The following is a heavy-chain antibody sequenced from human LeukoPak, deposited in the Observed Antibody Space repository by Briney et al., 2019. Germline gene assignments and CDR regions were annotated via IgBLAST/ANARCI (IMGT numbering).Heavy chain of an antibody. J-gene: IGHJ4*02. CDR3: TGALGGGYFDD. D-gene: IGHD3-16*01. CDR1: RSTFSRDW. Sequence: PGGSLRLSCAASRSTFSRDWMSWVRQAPGGGLEFVANIRQDGGTVNYVDSVKGRVTISRDNAKDSLYLQMNSLKADDTAVYYCTGALGGGYFDDWGQGILVTVSS. CDR2: IRQDGGTV. V-gene: IGHV3-7*02.